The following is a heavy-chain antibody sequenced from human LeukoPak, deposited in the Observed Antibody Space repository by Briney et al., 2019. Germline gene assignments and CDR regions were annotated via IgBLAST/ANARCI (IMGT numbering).Heavy chain of an antibody. D-gene: IGHD6-19*01. V-gene: IGHV1-18*01. Sequence: GSSVKVSCKASGGTVSSYAISWVRQAPGQGLEWMGWISVYNGNTNYAQKLQGRVTMTTDTSTNTAYMELRSLGSDDTAVYYCARHQWLYDLWGQGTLVTVSS. CDR1: GGTVSSYA. CDR3: ARHQWLYDL. CDR2: ISVYNGNT. J-gene: IGHJ4*02.